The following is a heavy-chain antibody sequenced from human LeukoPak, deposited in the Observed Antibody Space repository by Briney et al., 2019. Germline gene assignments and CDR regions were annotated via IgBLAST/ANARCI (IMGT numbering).Heavy chain of an antibody. CDR2: IYYSKNT. CDR1: GDSISSYY. CDR3: VSPRGFSYGYFDY. J-gene: IGHJ4*02. Sequence: SETLSLTCTVAGDSISSYYWGWIRQPPGEGLEWIGSIYYSKNTYYNPSLKSRVTISADTSKNQFSLTLGSVSATDTAVYYCVSPRGFSYGYFDYWGQGTLVTVSS. V-gene: IGHV4-39*01. D-gene: IGHD5-18*01.